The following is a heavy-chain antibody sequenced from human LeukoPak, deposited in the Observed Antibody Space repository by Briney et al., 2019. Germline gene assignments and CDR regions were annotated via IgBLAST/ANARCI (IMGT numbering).Heavy chain of an antibody. CDR2: FDPEDGET. D-gene: IGHD3-10*01. V-gene: IGHV1-24*01. CDR3: ATGKPGPGDFYFAS. J-gene: IGHJ4*02. Sequence: ASVKVSCKVSGYTLTELSMHWVRQAPGKGLEWMGGFDPEDGETIYAQKFQGRVTMTEDTSTDTAYMELSSLRSEDTAVYYCATGKPGPGDFYFASWGKEPLATASS. CDR1: GYTLTELS.